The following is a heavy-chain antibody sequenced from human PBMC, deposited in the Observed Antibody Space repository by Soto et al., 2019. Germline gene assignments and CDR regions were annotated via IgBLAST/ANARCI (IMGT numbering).Heavy chain of an antibody. Sequence: GESLKISCKGSGYSFTSYWNGWVRQMPGKGLEWMGIIYPGDSDTRYSPSFQGQVTISADKSISTAYLQWSSLKASDTAMYYCARSILPASARTGDHHYGMDVWGQGTTVTVSS. CDR1: GYSFTSYW. CDR3: ARSILPASARTGDHHYGMDV. CDR2: IYPGDSDT. V-gene: IGHV5-51*01. J-gene: IGHJ6*02. D-gene: IGHD2-2*01.